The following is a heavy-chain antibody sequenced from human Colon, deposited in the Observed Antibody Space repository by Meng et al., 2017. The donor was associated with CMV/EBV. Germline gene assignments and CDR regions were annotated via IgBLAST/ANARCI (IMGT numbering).Heavy chain of an antibody. V-gene: IGHV3-11*01. Sequence: GGSLRLSCAASGFSFGEYYMSWVRQAPGKGLEWIAYISGPSSNIYYADSVKGRFTISRDNAKNSLFLQMDSLRAEDTAMYYCARDDGDYWGQGMLVTVSS. CDR1: GFSFGEYY. CDR2: ISGPSSNI. CDR3: ARDDGDY. D-gene: IGHD5-24*01. J-gene: IGHJ4*02.